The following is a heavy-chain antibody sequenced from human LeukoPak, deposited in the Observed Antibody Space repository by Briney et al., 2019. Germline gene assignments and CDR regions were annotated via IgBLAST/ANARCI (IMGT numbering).Heavy chain of an antibody. J-gene: IGHJ4*02. V-gene: IGHV3-23*01. CDR3: AKSPRPKTYYYDSSGYYSNPYFDY. CDR1: GFTFSSYA. D-gene: IGHD3-22*01. CDR2: ISGSGGST. Sequence: PGGSPRLSCAASGFTFSSYAMSWVRQAPGKGLEWVSAISGSGGSTYYADSVKGRFTISRDNSKNTLYLQMNSLRAEDTAVYYCAKSPRPKTYYYDSSGYYSNPYFDYWGQGTLVTVSS.